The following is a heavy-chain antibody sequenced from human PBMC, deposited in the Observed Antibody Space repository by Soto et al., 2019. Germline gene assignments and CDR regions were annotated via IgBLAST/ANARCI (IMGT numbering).Heavy chain of an antibody. Sequence: ASVKVSCKASGYTFTGYYMHWARQAPGQGLGWMGWINPNSGGTNYAQKFQGWVTMTRDTSISTAYMELSRLRSDDTAVYYCARGGIVVVPAPHLFDYWGQGTQVTVSS. J-gene: IGHJ4*02. V-gene: IGHV1-2*04. CDR1: GYTFTGYY. CDR2: INPNSGGT. D-gene: IGHD2-2*01. CDR3: ARGGIVVVPAPHLFDY.